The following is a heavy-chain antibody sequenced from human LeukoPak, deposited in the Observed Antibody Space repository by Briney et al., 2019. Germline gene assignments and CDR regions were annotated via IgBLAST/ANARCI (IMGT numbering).Heavy chain of an antibody. D-gene: IGHD2-2*01. Sequence: TAGGSLRLSCAASGFPFSSYSMNWVRQAPGKGLEWVSSISSMTTFIYYADSVKGRFTISRDNAENSLYLQMNSLRAEDAAVYYCAREKNDPAAKGGAFDIWGQGTMVTVSS. CDR2: ISSMTTFI. V-gene: IGHV3-21*01. CDR3: AREKNDPAAKGGAFDI. CDR1: GFPFSSYS. J-gene: IGHJ3*02.